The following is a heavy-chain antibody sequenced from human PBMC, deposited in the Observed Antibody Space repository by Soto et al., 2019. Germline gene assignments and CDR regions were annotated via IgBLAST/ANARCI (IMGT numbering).Heavy chain of an antibody. Sequence: ASVKVSCKASGYTFTSYAMHWVRQAPGQRLEWMGWINAGNGNTKYSQKFQGRVTITRDTSASTAYMELSSLRSEDTAVYYLPSSMAWQAPTFDYWGQGTLITGSS. CDR2: INAGNGNT. CDR1: GYTFTSYA. D-gene: IGHD2-2*01. V-gene: IGHV1-3*01. CDR3: PSSMAWQAPTFDY. J-gene: IGHJ4*02.